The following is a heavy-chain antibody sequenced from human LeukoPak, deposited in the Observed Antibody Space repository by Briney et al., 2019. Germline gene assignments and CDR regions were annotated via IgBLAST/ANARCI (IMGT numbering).Heavy chain of an antibody. CDR3: ARDRGGPFDY. J-gene: IGHJ4*02. Sequence: GGSLRLSCAASGFTFGSYWMHWVRQAPGKGLVWVSLISSDGSTTTYADSVKGRFTISRDNAKNTLQLQMNSLRAEDTAVYYCARDRGGPFDYWGQGTLVTVSS. CDR1: GFTFGSYW. CDR2: ISSDGSTT. V-gene: IGHV3-74*01. D-gene: IGHD2-15*01.